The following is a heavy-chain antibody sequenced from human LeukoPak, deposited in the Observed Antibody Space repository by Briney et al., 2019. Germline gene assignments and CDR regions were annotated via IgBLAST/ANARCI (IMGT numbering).Heavy chain of an antibody. CDR2: MHYSGST. D-gene: IGHD6-25*01. CDR3: ARDSLLRGSGWDYWYFDL. J-gene: IGHJ2*01. V-gene: IGHV4-61*01. CDR1: GGSVSNGSYY. Sequence: SETLSLTCTVSGGSVSNGSYYWSWIRQPPGKGLEWIGNMHYSGSTSYNPSLKSRATISVDTSMNQFSLLLTSATAADTAVYYCARDSLLRGSGWDYWYFDLWGRGTLVTVSS.